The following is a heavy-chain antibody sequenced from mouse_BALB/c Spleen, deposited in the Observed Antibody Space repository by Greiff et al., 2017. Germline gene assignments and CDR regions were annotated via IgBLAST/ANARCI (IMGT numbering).Heavy chain of an antibody. V-gene: IGHV14-1*02. CDR3: ARNYGSSYAYWYFDV. CDR1: GFNIKDYY. Sequence: EVQLQESGAELVRPGALVKLSCKASGFNIKDYYMHWVKQRPEQGLEWIGWIDPENGNTIYDPKFQGKASITADTSSNTAYLQLSSLTSEDTAVYYCARNYGSSYAYWYFDVWGAGTTVTVSS. J-gene: IGHJ1*01. CDR2: IDPENGNT. D-gene: IGHD1-1*01.